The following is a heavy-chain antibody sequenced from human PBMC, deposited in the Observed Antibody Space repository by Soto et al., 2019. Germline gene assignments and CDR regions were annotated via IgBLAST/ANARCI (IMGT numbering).Heavy chain of an antibody. V-gene: IGHV3-72*01. D-gene: IGHD3-3*01. CDR3: ARGRPFTFFGVVYYYYYMDV. J-gene: IGHJ6*03. CDR2: TRNKANSYTT. CDR1: GFTFSDHY. Sequence: GGSLRLSCAASGFTFSDHYMDWVRQAPGKGLEWVGRTRNKANSYTTEYAASVKGRFTISRDDSKNSLYLQMNSLKTEDTAVYYCARGRPFTFFGVVYYYYYMDVWGKGTTVTVSS.